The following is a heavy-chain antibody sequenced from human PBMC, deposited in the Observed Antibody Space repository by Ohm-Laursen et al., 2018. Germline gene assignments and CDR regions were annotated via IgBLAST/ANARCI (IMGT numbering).Heavy chain of an antibody. CDR1: GAPISTHY. D-gene: IGHD4-17*01. CDR3: ARDSGDGFFAF. Sequence: GTLSLTCTVSGAPISTHYWSWTRQPPGKGLEWIGYIYYSGTTNYNPSLKSRLTMSVDTSKNQFSLKLRSVTAADTAVYYCARDSGDGFFAFWGQGTLVTVSS. CDR2: IYYSGTT. V-gene: IGHV4-59*11. J-gene: IGHJ4*02.